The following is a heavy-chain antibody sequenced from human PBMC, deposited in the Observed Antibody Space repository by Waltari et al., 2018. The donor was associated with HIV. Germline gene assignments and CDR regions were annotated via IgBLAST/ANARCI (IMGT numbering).Heavy chain of an antibody. CDR2: IIPKLGST. J-gene: IGHJ3*01. V-gene: IGHV1-69*01. D-gene: IGHD2-15*01. CDR1: GGGFGSYT. Sequence: QVQLVQSGAEMKMPESSVKVSCKASGGGFGSYTISWVRQAPGQGLEWMGGIIPKLGSTHFAQKFQGRVTISADESTSTVYLELTSLRSDDTAVYYCARGGCSGRTCYSKSFDLWGQGTKVTVSS. CDR3: ARGGCSGRTCYSKSFDL.